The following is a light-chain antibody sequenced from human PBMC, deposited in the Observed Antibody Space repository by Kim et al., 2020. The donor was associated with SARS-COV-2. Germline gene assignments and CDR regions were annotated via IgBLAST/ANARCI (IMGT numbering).Light chain of an antibody. J-gene: IGKJ2*01. CDR2: DAT. Sequence: SLSPGERATLSCRASQSVSSYLTWYQQKPGQAPRLIMYDATNRATGVPARFSGSGSGTDFTLTISSLEPEDFAVYYCHQRSNWPRTFGQGTKLEI. CDR3: HQRSNWPRT. CDR1: QSVSSY. V-gene: IGKV3-11*01.